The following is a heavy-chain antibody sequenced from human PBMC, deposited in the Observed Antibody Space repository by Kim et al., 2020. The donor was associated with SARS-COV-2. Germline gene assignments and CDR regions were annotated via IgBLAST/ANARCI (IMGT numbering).Heavy chain of an antibody. D-gene: IGHD3-10*01. CDR2: ISGSGGST. CDR3: AKPPVHYGSGQRHAFDI. J-gene: IGHJ3*02. CDR1: GFTFSSYA. Sequence: GSLRLSCAASGFTFSSYAMSWVRQAPGKGLEWVSAISGSGGSTYYADSVKGRFTISRDNSKNTLYLQMNSLRAEDTAVYYCAKPPVHYGSGQRHAFDIWGQGTMVTVSS. V-gene: IGHV3-23*01.